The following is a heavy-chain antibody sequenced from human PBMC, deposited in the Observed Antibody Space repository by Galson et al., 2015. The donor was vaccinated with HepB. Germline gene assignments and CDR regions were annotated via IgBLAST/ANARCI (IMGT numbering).Heavy chain of an antibody. CDR2: ISYDGSNK. CDR3: AKVEVSL. J-gene: IGHJ4*02. V-gene: IGHV3-30*18. Sequence: SLRLSCAASGFTFSSYGMHWVRQAPGKGLEWVAVISYDGSNKYYADSVKGRFTISRDNSKNTLYLQMNSLRAEDTAVYYCAKVEVSLWGQGTLVTVSS. CDR1: GFTFSSYG. D-gene: IGHD1-14*01.